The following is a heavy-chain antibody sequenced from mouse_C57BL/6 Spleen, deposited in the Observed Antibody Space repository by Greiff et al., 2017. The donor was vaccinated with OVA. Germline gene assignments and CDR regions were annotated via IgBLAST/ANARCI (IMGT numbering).Heavy chain of an antibody. CDR3: TRFGTMVTRAWFAY. CDR1: GYTFTDYE. V-gene: IGHV1-15*01. J-gene: IGHJ3*01. Sequence: QVQLQQSGAELVRPGASVTLSCKASGYTFTDYEMHWVKQTPVHGLEWIGAIDPETGGTAYNQKFKGKAILTADKSSSTAYMELRSLTSEDSAVYYCTRFGTMVTRAWFAYWGEGTLVTVSA. D-gene: IGHD2-2*01. CDR2: IDPETGGT.